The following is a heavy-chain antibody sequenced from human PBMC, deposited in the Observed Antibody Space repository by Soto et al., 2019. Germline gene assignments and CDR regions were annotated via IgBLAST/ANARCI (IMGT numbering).Heavy chain of an antibody. CDR3: ARGSSGWPEYFQH. J-gene: IGHJ1*01. Sequence: GGSLRLSCAASGFTFSSYGMHWVRQAPGKGLEWVAVIWYDGSNKYYADSVKGRFTISRDNSKNTLYLQMNSLRAEDTAVYYCARGSSGWPEYFQHWGQGTLVTVSS. D-gene: IGHD6-19*01. CDR2: IWYDGSNK. CDR1: GFTFSSYG. V-gene: IGHV3-33*01.